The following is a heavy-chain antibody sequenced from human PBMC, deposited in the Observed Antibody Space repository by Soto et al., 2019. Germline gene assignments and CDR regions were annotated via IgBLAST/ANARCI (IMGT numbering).Heavy chain of an antibody. Sequence: PSETLSLTCTVSGGSISSGRYYWSWIRQPPGKGLEWIGSIYYSGSTYYNPSLKSRVTISVDTSKNQFSLKLSSVTAADTAVYYCARDKEGSSSWYYYYGMDVWGQGTTVTVSS. D-gene: IGHD6-13*01. CDR2: IYYSGST. J-gene: IGHJ6*02. CDR3: ARDKEGSSSWYYYYGMDV. V-gene: IGHV4-39*07. CDR1: GGSISSGRYY.